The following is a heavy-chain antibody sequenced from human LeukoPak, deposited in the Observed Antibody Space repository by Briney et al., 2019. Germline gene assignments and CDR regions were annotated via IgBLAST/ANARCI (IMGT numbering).Heavy chain of an antibody. CDR3: ARDLGEDIVATTLEGY. CDR2: IKQDGSEK. V-gene: IGHV3-7*01. Sequence: PGGSLRLSCAASGFTFSSYWMSWVRQAPGKGLEWVANIKQDGSEKYYVDSVKGRFTISRDNAKNSLYLQMNSLRAEDTAVYYCARDLGEDIVATTLEGYWGQGTLVTVSS. J-gene: IGHJ4*02. D-gene: IGHD5-12*01. CDR1: GFTFSSYW.